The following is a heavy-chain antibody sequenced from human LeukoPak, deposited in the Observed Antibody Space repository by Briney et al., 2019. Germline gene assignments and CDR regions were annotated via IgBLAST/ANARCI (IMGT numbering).Heavy chain of an antibody. CDR3: ARYTYGVSFDY. Sequence: TSQTLSLTCTVSNGSISSGEYYWSWIRQPAGKGLDWIGRIYTSGSTNYNPSLKGRVSISLDTSKSQFPLRLRSVTAADTAMYYCARYTYGVSFDYWGQGTLVTVSS. CDR2: IYTSGST. V-gene: IGHV4-61*02. D-gene: IGHD5-18*01. CDR1: NGSISSGEYY. J-gene: IGHJ4*02.